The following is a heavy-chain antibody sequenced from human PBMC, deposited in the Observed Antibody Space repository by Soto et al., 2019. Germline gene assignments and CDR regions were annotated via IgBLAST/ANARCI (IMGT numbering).Heavy chain of an antibody. V-gene: IGHV1-69*06. Sequence: SVKVSCKASGGTFSSYAISWVRQAPGQGLEWMGGIIPIFGTANYAQKFQGGVTITADKSTSTAYMELSSLRSEDTAVYYCARVGITIFVFVMPRYQYSGTVFWGPGPT. D-gene: IGHD3-3*01. CDR3: ARVGITIFVFVMPRYQYSGTVF. CDR2: IIPIFGTA. J-gene: IGHJ6*02. CDR1: GGTFSSYA.